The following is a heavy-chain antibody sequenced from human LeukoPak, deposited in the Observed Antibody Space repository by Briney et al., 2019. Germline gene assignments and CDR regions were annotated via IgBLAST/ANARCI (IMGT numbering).Heavy chain of an antibody. CDR2: INPNSGGT. V-gene: IGHV1-2*02. CDR1: GYTFTGYN. CDR3: ARGNIREYYYDSSGREPSLDY. D-gene: IGHD3-22*01. Sequence: EASVKVSCKASGYTFTGYNMHWVRQAPGQGLEWMGWINPNSGGTNYAQKFQGRVTMTRDTSTSTAYMELSRLRSDDTAVYYCARGNIREYYYDSSGREPSLDYWGQGTLVTVSS. J-gene: IGHJ4*02.